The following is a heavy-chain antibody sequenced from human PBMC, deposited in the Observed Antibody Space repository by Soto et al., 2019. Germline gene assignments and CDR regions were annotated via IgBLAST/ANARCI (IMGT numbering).Heavy chain of an antibody. CDR2: IYYSGST. CDR3: ARVRGNYYDSSGYYSGEYYFDY. Sequence: SETLSLTCSVSGGSISSSSYYWGWLRQPPGKGLEWIGYIYYSGSTNYNPSLKSRVTISVDTSKNQFSLKLSSVTAADTAVYYCARVRGNYYDSSGYYSGEYYFDYWGQGTLVTVSS. V-gene: IGHV4-61*05. J-gene: IGHJ4*02. D-gene: IGHD3-22*01. CDR1: GGSISSSSYY.